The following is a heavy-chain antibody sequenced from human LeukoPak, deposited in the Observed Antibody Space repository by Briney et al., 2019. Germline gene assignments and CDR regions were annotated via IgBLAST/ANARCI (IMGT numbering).Heavy chain of an antibody. V-gene: IGHV4-59*01. CDR3: ARDGGYTNWFDP. D-gene: IGHD5-24*01. CDR2: IYYSGST. CDR1: GGSISSYY. Sequence: SEALSLTCTVSGGSISSYYWSWIRQPPGQGLEWIGYIYYSGSTNYNPSLKSRVTISVDTSKNQFSLKLSSVTAADTAVYYCARDGGYTNWFDPWGQGTLVTVSS. J-gene: IGHJ5*02.